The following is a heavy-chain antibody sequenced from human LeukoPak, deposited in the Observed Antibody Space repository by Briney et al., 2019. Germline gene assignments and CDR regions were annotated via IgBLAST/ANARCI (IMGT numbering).Heavy chain of an antibody. CDR3: ARASVLWFGELFPNWFDP. CDR2: IYYSGST. CDR1: GGSISSSSYY. J-gene: IGHJ5*02. Sequence: SKTLSLTCTVSGGSISSSSYYWGWIRQPPGKGLEWIGSIYYSGSTYYNPSLKSRVTISVDTSKNQFSLKLSSVTAADTAVYYCARASVLWFGELFPNWFDPWGQGTLVTVSS. D-gene: IGHD3-10*01. V-gene: IGHV4-39*01.